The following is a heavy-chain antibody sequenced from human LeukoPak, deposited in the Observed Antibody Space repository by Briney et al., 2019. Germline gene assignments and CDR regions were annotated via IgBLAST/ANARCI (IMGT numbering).Heavy chain of an antibody. Sequence: SVTVSCKASGGTFSSYAISWVRQAPGQGLEWMGRIIPILGIANYAQKFQGRVTITADKSTSTAYMELSSLRSEDTAVYYCAVYYYDSSGYYGEFDYWGQGTLVTVSS. CDR1: GGTFSSYA. CDR2: IIPILGIA. V-gene: IGHV1-69*04. D-gene: IGHD3-22*01. J-gene: IGHJ4*02. CDR3: AVYYYDSSGYYGEFDY.